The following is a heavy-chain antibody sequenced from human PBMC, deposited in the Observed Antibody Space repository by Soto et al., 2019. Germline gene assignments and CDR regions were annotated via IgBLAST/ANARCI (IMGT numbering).Heavy chain of an antibody. CDR3: AREQFTFFGVVNAD. D-gene: IGHD3-3*01. CDR1: GYAFRDYG. Sequence: QVQLVQSGPEVKKPGDSVKVSCKASGYAFRDYGISWVRQAPGQGLEYMGWISPSNGNTNYAPSFQDRVTMTTDTSTTTVFMDLGNLRSDDTAVYFCAREQFTFFGVVNADWGQGTLVTVSS. CDR2: ISPSNGNT. J-gene: IGHJ1*01. V-gene: IGHV1-18*01.